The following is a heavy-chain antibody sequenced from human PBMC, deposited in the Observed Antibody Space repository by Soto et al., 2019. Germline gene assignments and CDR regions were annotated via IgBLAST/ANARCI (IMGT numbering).Heavy chain of an antibody. D-gene: IGHD2-21*02. CDR1: GFPFDNYA. CDR3: AKDFSRDSFPKPHSCGGDCYTIDS. J-gene: IGHJ4*02. V-gene: IGHV3-23*01. CDR2: ISGGSPKE. Sequence: GGSLRLSCEAPGFPFDNYAMSWVRQAPGKGLEWVSAISGGSPKEFYAESVKGRFTISRDNSKNTLFLEMNSLRADDAALYYCAKDFSRDSFPKPHSCGGDCYTIDSWGQGTQVTVSS.